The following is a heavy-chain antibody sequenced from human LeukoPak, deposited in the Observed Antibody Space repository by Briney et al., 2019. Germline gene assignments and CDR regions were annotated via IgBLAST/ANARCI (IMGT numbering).Heavy chain of an antibody. J-gene: IGHJ4*02. CDR3: AKPHYYGSGSYFDY. Sequence: PGGSLRLSCAASGFTFSGYAMHWVRQAPGKGLEWVSVISYDETTQYYADFVKGRFIISRDNSKSTLSLQMNSLGSDDTAVYYCAKPHYYGSGSYFDYWGQGTLVTVSS. CDR1: GFTFSGYA. D-gene: IGHD3-10*01. V-gene: IGHV3-30-3*02. CDR2: ISYDETTQ.